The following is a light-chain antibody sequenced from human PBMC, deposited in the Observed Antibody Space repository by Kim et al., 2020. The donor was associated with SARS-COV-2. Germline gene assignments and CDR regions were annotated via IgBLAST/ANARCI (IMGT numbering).Light chain of an antibody. J-gene: IGKJ1*01. Sequence: SSVGDRVTITRRASQPINNCLAWYQQRPGMAPKLLIYKVSTLESGVPSRFSGSGSGTEFTLTIGSLQPEDFATYYCQQYSTDSTTFGQGTKVDIK. CDR3: QQYSTDSTT. V-gene: IGKV1-5*03. CDR2: KVS. CDR1: QPINNC.